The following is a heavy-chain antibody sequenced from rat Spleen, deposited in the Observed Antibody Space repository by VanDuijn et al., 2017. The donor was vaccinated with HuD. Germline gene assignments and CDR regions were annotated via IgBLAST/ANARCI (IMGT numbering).Heavy chain of an antibody. V-gene: IGHV5-20*01. J-gene: IGHJ3*01. Sequence: EVQLVESGGGLVQPGRSLKLSCAASGFIFSDYHLAWVRQAPTKGLEWVASIDYDGDSTYYRDSVKGRFSISRDNAKSSLYLQMDSLRSEDTATYYCTRDRILRSTGGFAYWGQGTLVTVSS. CDR3: TRDRILRSTGGFAY. D-gene: IGHD1-6*01. CDR1: GFIFSDYH. CDR2: IDYDGDST.